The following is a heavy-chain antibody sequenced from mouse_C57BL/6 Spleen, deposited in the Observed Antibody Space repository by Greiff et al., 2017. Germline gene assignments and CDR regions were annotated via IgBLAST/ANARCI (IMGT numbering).Heavy chain of an antibody. Sequence: QVQLQQSGAELVKPGASVKMSCKASGYTFTSYWRTWVKQRPGQGLERSGDIYPGSGSTNYNEKFKGKATLTVDQSSSTAYMQLNSLTSEDSAVYYCARSLPMDYGVQGTSVTVSS. CDR2: IYPGSGST. D-gene: IGHD6-1*01. CDR3: ARSLPMDY. CDR1: GYTFTSYW. V-gene: IGHV1-55*01. J-gene: IGHJ4*01.